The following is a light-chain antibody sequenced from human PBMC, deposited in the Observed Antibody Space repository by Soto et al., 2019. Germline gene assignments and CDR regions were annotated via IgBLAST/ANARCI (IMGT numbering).Light chain of an antibody. CDR1: QSVSSSY. CDR3: QQYGRSPWT. J-gene: IGKJ1*01. Sequence: EIVLTQSPATLSLSPGERATLSCVASQSVSSSYLAWYQQKPGLAPRLLIYDASSRVTGIPDRFSGSGSGTDFTLTISRLEPEDFAVYYCQQYGRSPWTFGQGTKVEIK. V-gene: IGKV3D-20*01. CDR2: DAS.